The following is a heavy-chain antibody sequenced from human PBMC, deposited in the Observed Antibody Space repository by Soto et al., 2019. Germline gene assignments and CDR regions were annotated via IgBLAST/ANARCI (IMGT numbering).Heavy chain of an antibody. CDR3: ARGGFCYAHLVF. J-gene: IGHJ4*02. D-gene: IGHD3-16*01. CDR2: IFYSGTT. V-gene: IGHV4-30-4*01. Sequence: SETLSLTCNVSGGPIKSGDYSWNWLRQPPGKALEWIGYIFYSGTTNYSPSLKSRVALSIDTSKNQFFLSLSSVTAADTAVYYCARGGFCYAHLVFWGQGIRVTVSS. CDR1: GGPIKSGDYS.